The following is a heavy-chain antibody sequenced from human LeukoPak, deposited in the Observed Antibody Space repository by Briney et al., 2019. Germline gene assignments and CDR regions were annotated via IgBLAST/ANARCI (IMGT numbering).Heavy chain of an antibody. Sequence: GGSLRLSCAASGFTFSSYEMNWVRQAPGKGLEWVSYISSSGSTRYYVDSVKGRFTISRDNAKNSLYLQMNSLRAEDTAVYYCARDPDSSAYYYFDFWGQGTLVTVSS. CDR2: ISSSGSTR. D-gene: IGHD3-22*01. CDR3: ARDPDSSAYYYFDF. CDR1: GFTFSSYE. V-gene: IGHV3-48*03. J-gene: IGHJ4*02.